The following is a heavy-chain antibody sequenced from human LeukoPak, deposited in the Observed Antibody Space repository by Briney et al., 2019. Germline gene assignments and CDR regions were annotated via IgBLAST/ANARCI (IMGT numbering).Heavy chain of an antibody. V-gene: IGHV3-33*01. CDR2: IWYDGSNK. D-gene: IGHD3-22*01. Sequence: PGGSLRLSCAASGFTFSSYGMHWVRQAPGKGLGWVAVIWYDGSNKYYADSVKGRFTISRDNSKNTLYLQMNSLRAEDTAVYYCARVFSLRITMIGYWGQGTLVTVSS. CDR1: GFTFSSYG. CDR3: ARVFSLRITMIGY. J-gene: IGHJ4*02.